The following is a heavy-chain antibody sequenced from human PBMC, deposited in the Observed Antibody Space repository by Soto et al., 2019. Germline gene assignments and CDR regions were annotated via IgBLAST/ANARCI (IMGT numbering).Heavy chain of an antibody. V-gene: IGHV3-23*01. CDR1: VFTFSSYA. CDR3: AKENWQHYPDI. Sequence: EVQLLESGGVLVQPGGSLRLSCAASVFTFSSYAMNWVRQTPGKGLDWVSAISGSGGSTYYADSVKGRFTISRDNSKNTLYLQMNSLRAEDTAVYYCAKENWQHYPDIWGQGTMVTVSS. D-gene: IGHD3-10*01. J-gene: IGHJ3*02. CDR2: ISGSGGST.